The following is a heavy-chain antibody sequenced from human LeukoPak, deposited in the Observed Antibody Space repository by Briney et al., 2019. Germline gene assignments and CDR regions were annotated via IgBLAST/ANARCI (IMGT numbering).Heavy chain of an antibody. V-gene: IGHV1-2*02. Sequence: ASVKVSCKASGYTFTGYYMHWARQAPGQGLEWMGWINPNSGGTNYAQKFQGRVTMTRDTSISTAYMELSRLRSDDTAVYYCARGYYDSSGYSPWGYWGQGTLVTVSS. CDR1: GYTFTGYY. J-gene: IGHJ4*02. D-gene: IGHD3-22*01. CDR3: ARGYYDSSGYSPWGY. CDR2: INPNSGGT.